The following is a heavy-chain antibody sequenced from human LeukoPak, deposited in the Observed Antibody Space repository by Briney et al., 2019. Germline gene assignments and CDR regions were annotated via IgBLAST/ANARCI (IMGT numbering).Heavy chain of an antibody. V-gene: IGHV3-48*04. J-gene: IGHJ4*02. CDR2: ITSTSIAT. CDR1: GFKFSSFS. Sequence: RGSLRLSCAASGFKFSSFSMGWVRQAPEKGLEWLSYITSTSIATYYADSLQGRFSISRDNAKNSLYLQINSLSADDTAVYYCARAISSYGDSDYWGQGTLVTVSS. CDR3: ARAISSYGDSDY. D-gene: IGHD5-18*01.